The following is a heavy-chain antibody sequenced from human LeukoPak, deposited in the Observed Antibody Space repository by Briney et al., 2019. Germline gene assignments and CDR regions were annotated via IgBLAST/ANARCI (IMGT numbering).Heavy chain of an antibody. CDR3: ARRLTQYDCFDP. D-gene: IGHD2-2*01. CDR2: TYYRSTWYN. V-gene: IGHV6-1*01. CDR1: GDSVSSTSAV. J-gene: IGHJ5*02. Sequence: SQTLSLTCVISGDSVSSTSAVWNWIRQSPSRGLEWLGRTYYRSTWYNDYAVSVRGRITVNPDTSKNQFSLHLNSVTPEDTAVYYCARRLTQYDCFDPWGQGILVTVSS.